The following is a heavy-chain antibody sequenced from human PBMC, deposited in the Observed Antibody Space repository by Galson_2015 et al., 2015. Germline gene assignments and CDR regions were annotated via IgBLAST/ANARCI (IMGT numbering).Heavy chain of an antibody. D-gene: IGHD1-14*01. Sequence: SLRLSCAASGFIFSSYVMHWVRQAPGKGLEWVTALSEDGSDEYYADSVRGRFSISRDNSKNTLYLQMNSLRPEDTGVYYCARDLITVRTRLDHWGQGILVTVSS. CDR3: ARDLITVRTRLDH. J-gene: IGHJ5*02. CDR2: LSEDGSDE. CDR1: GFIFSSYV. V-gene: IGHV3-30-3*01.